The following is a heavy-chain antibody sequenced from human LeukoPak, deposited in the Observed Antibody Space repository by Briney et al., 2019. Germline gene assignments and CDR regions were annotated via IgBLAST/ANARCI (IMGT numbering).Heavy chain of an antibody. J-gene: IGHJ4*02. CDR1: GFTFDDYA. CDR2: ISWNSGSI. CDR3: AKKGYSSSSALDH. D-gene: IGHD6-6*01. V-gene: IGHV3-9*01. Sequence: PGGSLRLSCAASGFTFDDYAMHWVRQAPGKGLEWVSGISWNSGSIGYADSVKGRFTISRDNAKNSLYLQMNSLRAEDTALYYCAKKGYSSSSALDHWGQGTLVTVSS.